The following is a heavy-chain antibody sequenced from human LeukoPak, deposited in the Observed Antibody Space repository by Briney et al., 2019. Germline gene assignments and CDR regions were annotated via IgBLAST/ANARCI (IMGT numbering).Heavy chain of an antibody. CDR3: ARDRGLNWFDP. CDR1: GFTFSSYW. CDR2: IKQDECEK. J-gene: IGHJ5*02. D-gene: IGHD5-12*01. Sequence: GGSLRLSCAASGFTFSSYWMSWVRQAPGKGLEWVANIKQDECEKYYVDSVKGRFTISRDNAKNSLYLQMNSLRAEDTAVYYCARDRGLNWFDPWGQGTLVTVSS. V-gene: IGHV3-7*01.